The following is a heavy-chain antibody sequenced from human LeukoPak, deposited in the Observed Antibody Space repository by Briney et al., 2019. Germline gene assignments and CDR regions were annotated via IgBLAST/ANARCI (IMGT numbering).Heavy chain of an antibody. CDR1: GFTFSSYS. D-gene: IGHD3-3*01. CDR2: ISSSSSYI. J-gene: IGHJ4*02. V-gene: IGHV3-21*01. CDR3: ARDSTYDFWSGYLYPPDY. Sequence: PGGSLRLSCAASGFTFSSYSMNWVRQAPGKGLEWVSSISSSSSYIYYADSVKGRFTISRDNAKNSLYLQMNSLRAEDTAVYYCARDSTYDFWSGYLYPPDYGGQGTLVTVSS.